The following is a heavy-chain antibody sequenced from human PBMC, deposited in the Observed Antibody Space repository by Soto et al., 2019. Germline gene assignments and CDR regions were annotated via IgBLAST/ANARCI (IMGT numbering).Heavy chain of an antibody. CDR3: ARQITAAGRGWFDP. J-gene: IGHJ5*02. V-gene: IGHV5-51*01. CDR2: IYPGDSDT. D-gene: IGHD6-13*01. Sequence: PXESLTISCKGSGYSFTSYWIGLVRQMRGKGLEWMGIIYPGDSDTRYSPSFQGQVTISADKSISTAYLQWSSLKASDTAMYYCARQITAAGRGWFDPWGQGTLVTVSS. CDR1: GYSFTSYW.